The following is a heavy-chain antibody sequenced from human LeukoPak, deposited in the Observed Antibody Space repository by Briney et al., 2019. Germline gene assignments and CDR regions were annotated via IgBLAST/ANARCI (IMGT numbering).Heavy chain of an antibody. CDR2: INNSVST. J-gene: IGHJ5*02. Sequence: TSETLSLTCAVYGGSFSGYYWSCIRQPPGRGLEWIGEINNSVSTKYNPSLKSRVTICVDTSKNQFSLNLSSVSAADTAVYFCAIWASVVLGTKRGCDPWGQGTLVTVSS. CDR1: GGSFSGYY. CDR3: AIWASVVLGTKRGCDP. D-gene: IGHD1-1*01. V-gene: IGHV4-34*01.